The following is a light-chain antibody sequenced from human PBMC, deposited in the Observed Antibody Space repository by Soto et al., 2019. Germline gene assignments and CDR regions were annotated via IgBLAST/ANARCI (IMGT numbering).Light chain of an antibody. CDR3: QQYGSLGT. CDR1: QSVSNNY. V-gene: IGKV3-20*01. CDR2: GTS. J-gene: IGKJ1*01. Sequence: EIVLTQSPGTLSLSPGERATLSCRASQSVSNNYLAWYQQKPGQAPRLLIYGTSTRATGIPDRFSGSGSQTDFTLTISRLEPEDFAVYYCQQYGSLGTFGQGPKVDIK.